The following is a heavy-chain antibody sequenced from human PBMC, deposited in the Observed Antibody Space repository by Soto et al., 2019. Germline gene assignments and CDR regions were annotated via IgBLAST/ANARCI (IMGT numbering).Heavy chain of an antibody. CDR3: XGDLSRGITLIALEIHY. V-gene: IGHV3-30-3*01. D-gene: IGHD3-22*01. Sequence: GGSLRLSCAASGFTFNNYAMHWVRQAPGKGLELVAIISYDGSNKFYAESVRGRFTISRDNSKNSVFLQMNSLRSEDTAVYYCXGDLSRGITLIALEIHYWGQGTLVTVGS. J-gene: IGHJ4*02. CDR1: GFTFNNYA. CDR2: ISYDGSNK.